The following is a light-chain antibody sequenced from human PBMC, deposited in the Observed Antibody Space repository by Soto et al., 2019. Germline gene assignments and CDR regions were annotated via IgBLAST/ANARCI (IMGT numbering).Light chain of an antibody. CDR3: QQSYNTPRK. V-gene: IGKV1-39*01. Sequence: DIQMTQAPSSLPASVGDRVSITCRASQTIGNYLNWYQQRPGKAPNLLISAASTLQSGVPSRFSGSGSRTDFTLTITSLQPEDFATYYCQQSYNTPRKFGQGTKVAI. CDR2: AAS. CDR1: QTIGNY. J-gene: IGKJ1*01.